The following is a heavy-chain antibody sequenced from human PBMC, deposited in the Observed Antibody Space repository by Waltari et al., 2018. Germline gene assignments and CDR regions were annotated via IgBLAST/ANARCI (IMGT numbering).Heavy chain of an antibody. D-gene: IGHD4-4*01. J-gene: IGHJ6*02. CDR1: GFSFSSYW. CDR2: IKQDGSEQ. Sequence: EVQLVESGGGLVQPGGSLRLSCAASGFSFSSYWMTCVRQTPGKGREGVDKIKQDGSEQNYVDSVKGRFTISRDNANNSLHLQMHSLRAEDTAVYSCARESSSFSNYISYGMDVWGQGTTVTVAS. V-gene: IGHV3-7*01. CDR3: ARESSSFSNYISYGMDV.